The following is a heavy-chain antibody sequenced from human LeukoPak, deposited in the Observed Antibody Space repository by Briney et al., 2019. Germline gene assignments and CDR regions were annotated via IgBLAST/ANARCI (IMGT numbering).Heavy chain of an antibody. CDR1: GDSISTTSYF. V-gene: IGHV4-39*07. J-gene: IGHJ5*02. Sequence: SETLSLTCTVSGDSISTTSYFWAWIRQPPGEGLEWIGSIYYSGTTYFNSSLKSRVTISVERSKNHFSLKLSSLTVADTARYYCAKVYSSTHNWFDTWGQGIQVTVSS. CDR3: AKVYSSTHNWFDT. CDR2: IYYSGTT. D-gene: IGHD6-19*01.